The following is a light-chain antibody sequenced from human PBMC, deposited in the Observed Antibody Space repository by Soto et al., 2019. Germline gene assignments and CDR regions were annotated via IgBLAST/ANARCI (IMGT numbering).Light chain of an antibody. V-gene: IGKV1-12*01. CDR1: QGIGVR. J-gene: IGKJ1*01. CDR3: LQVNSFPRT. Sequence: DIQMTQSPSSLSASIGDRVTITCRASQGIGVRLAWFQQKPGKAPQFLIQAASSLQSGVPSRFSGSGSGTEFIPTINSLQPEDVAVYYCLQVNSFPRTFGQGTKVDIK. CDR2: AAS.